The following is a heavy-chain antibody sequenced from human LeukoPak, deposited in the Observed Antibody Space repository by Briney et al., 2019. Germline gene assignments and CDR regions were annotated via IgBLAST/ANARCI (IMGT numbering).Heavy chain of an antibody. J-gene: IGHJ4*02. V-gene: IGHV3-23*01. Sequence: GGSLRLPCAASGFTFSSYAMSWVRQAPGKGLEWVSAISGSGGSTYYADSVKGRFTISRDNSKNTLYLQMNSLRAEDTAVYYCAKSRIGYYDSSGTLAFDYWGQGTLVTVSS. CDR1: GFTFSSYA. D-gene: IGHD3-22*01. CDR3: AKSRIGYYDSSGTLAFDY. CDR2: ISGSGGST.